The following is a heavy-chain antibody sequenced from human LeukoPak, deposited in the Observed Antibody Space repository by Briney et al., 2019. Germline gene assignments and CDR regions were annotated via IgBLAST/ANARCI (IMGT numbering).Heavy chain of an antibody. CDR2: IYTSGST. J-gene: IGHJ4*02. Sequence: SQTLSLTCTVSGGSISSGSYYWSWIRQPAGKGLEWIGRIYTSGSTNYNPSLKSRVTISVDTSKNQFSLKLSSVTAADTAVYYCASGVYVWGSYRSNWGQGTLVTVSS. CDR1: GGSISSGSYY. D-gene: IGHD3-16*02. V-gene: IGHV4-61*02. CDR3: ASGVYVWGSYRSN.